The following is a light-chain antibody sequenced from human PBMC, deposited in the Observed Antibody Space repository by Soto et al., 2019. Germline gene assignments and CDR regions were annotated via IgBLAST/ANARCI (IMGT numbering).Light chain of an antibody. V-gene: IGLV2-14*01. Sequence: QSALTQPASVSGSPGQSIAISCTGTSSDIGSYNYVSWYQQHPGKAPKLMMHEVSNRPSGVSDRFSGSKSGNTASLNISGLQADDEADYYCSSHTTYGTRVFGTGTKLTVL. CDR1: SSDIGSYNY. CDR3: SSHTTYGTRV. CDR2: EVS. J-gene: IGLJ1*01.